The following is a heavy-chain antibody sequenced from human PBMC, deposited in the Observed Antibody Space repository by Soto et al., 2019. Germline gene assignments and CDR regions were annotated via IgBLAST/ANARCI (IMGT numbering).Heavy chain of an antibody. D-gene: IGHD3-22*01. CDR3: ARHRDKTYFYGSSGPAAFDI. V-gene: IGHV5-51*01. J-gene: IGHJ3*02. CDR1: GYSFSTYW. Sequence: PGESLKISCKGSGYSFSTYWIGWVRQMPGKGLEWMGLIYPGDSDARYSPSFQGQVTMSADKSISTAYLQWRSLKASDTAMYYCARHRDKTYFYGSSGPAAFDIWGQGTMVTVSS. CDR2: IYPGDSDA.